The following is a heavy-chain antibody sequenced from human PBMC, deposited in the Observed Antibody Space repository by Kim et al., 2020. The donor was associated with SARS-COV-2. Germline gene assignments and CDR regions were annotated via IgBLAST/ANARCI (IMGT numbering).Heavy chain of an antibody. CDR1: GGSISSSSYY. Sequence: SETLSLTCTVSGGSISSSSYYWGWIRQPPGKGLEWIGSIYYSGSTYYNPSLKSRVTISVDTSKNQFSLKLSSVTAADTAVYYCARHRRDDYDYVWGSYRPSSFDYWGQGTLVTVSS. D-gene: IGHD3-16*02. J-gene: IGHJ4*02. CDR2: IYYSGST. CDR3: ARHRRDDYDYVWGSYRPSSFDY. V-gene: IGHV4-39*01.